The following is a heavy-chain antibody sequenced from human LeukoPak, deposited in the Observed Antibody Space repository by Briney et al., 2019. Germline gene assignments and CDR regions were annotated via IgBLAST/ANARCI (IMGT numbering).Heavy chain of an antibody. Sequence: PGRSLRLSCAASGFTFSSYGMHWVRQAPGKGLEWVAVISYDGSNKYYADSVKGRFTISRDNSKNTLYLQMNSLRAEDAAVYYCAKRIAAGGMVFDYWGQGTLVTVSS. D-gene: IGHD6-13*01. J-gene: IGHJ4*02. CDR1: GFTFSSYG. CDR2: ISYDGSNK. CDR3: AKRIAAGGMVFDY. V-gene: IGHV3-30*18.